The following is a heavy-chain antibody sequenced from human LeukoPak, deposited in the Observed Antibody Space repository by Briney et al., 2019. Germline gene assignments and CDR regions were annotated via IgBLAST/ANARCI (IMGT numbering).Heavy chain of an antibody. CDR1: GYSFTNYA. CDR2: TNGATGNT. CDR3: ARSPGGNARTWLDY. D-gene: IGHD4-23*01. Sequence: EASVKVSCKASGYSFTNYALHWVRQAPGHRLEWMGWTNGATGNTRFSQDFQGRLTITIDTSASTSYMELSSLRSEDTAVYYCARSPGGNARTWLDYWGQGTLVTVSS. V-gene: IGHV1-3*02. J-gene: IGHJ4*02.